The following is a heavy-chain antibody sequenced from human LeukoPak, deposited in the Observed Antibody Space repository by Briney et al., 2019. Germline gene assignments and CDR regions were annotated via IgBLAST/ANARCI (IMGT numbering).Heavy chain of an antibody. CDR2: IYYSGST. J-gene: IGHJ5*02. CDR3: ASGPPTGYSYVS. CDR1: GGSISSGGSY. D-gene: IGHD5-18*01. V-gene: IGHV4-31*03. Sequence: PSETLSLTCTVSGGSISSGGSYWSWIRQHPGKGLEWIGYIYYSGSTYYNPSLKSRVTISVDTSKNQFSLKLSSVTAADTAVYYCASGPPTGYSYVSWGQGTLVTVSS.